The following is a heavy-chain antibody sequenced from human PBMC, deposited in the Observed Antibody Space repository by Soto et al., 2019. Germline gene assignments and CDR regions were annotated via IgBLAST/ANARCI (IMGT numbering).Heavy chain of an antibody. CDR3: ARGAKVLRSSDWFDP. Sequence: SETLSLTCTVSGGSISSSSYYWGWIRQPPGKGLEWIGSIYYSGSTYYNPSLKSRVTISVDTSKNQFSLKLSSVTAADTAVYYCARGAKVLRSSDWFDPWGQGTLVTSPQ. D-gene: IGHD1-26*01. J-gene: IGHJ5*02. V-gene: IGHV4-39*01. CDR2: IYYSGST. CDR1: GGSISSSSYY.